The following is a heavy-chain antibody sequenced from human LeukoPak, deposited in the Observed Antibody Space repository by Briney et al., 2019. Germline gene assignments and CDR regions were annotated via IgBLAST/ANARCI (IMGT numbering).Heavy chain of an antibody. V-gene: IGHV4-59*01. D-gene: IGHD6-13*01. CDR1: GGSISSYY. Sequence: SETLSLTCTVSGGSISSYYWSWIRQPPGKEPQWIGYINYSGRTNYDPSLRSRVTISVDTSKNQFSLKLDSLTAADTAIYYCARVSVIAAAALRFDNWGQGTLVTVSS. J-gene: IGHJ4*02. CDR2: INYSGRT. CDR3: ARVSVIAAAALRFDN.